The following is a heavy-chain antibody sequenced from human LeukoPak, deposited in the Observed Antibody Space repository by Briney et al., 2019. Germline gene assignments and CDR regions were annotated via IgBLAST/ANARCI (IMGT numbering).Heavy chain of an antibody. CDR2: ISDSGGRT. V-gene: IGHV3-23*01. D-gene: IGHD3-22*01. Sequence: GGSLRLSCAVSGITLSNYGMSWVRQAPRKGLEWVAGISDSGGRTNYADSVKGRFTISRDNPKNTLYLQMISLRAEDTAVYFCAKRGVVIRVILVGFHKEAYYFDSWGQGALVTVSS. J-gene: IGHJ4*02. CDR1: GITLSNYG. CDR3: AKRGVVIRVILVGFHKEAYYFDS.